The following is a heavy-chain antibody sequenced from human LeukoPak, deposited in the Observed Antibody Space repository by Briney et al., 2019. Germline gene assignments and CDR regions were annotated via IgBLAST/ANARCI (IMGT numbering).Heavy chain of an antibody. CDR3: ARQFTKGYLDY. Sequence: PSETLSLTCAVYGGSFSGYYWSWIRQPPGKGLEWIGEINHTGSTNYNPSLKSRATISLDASKNQFSLKLSYVTAADTAVYYCARQFTKGYLDYWGQGILVTVSS. D-gene: IGHD2-15*01. CDR1: GGSFSGYY. CDR2: INHTGST. V-gene: IGHV4-34*01. J-gene: IGHJ4*02.